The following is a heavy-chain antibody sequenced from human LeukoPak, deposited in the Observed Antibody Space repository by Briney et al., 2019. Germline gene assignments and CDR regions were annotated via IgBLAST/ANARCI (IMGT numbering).Heavy chain of an antibody. V-gene: IGHV3-21*01. CDR3: ARDRDGDGYNFDY. CDR1: GFTFSSYS. D-gene: IGHD5-24*01. J-gene: IGHJ4*02. Sequence: GGSLRLSCAASGFTFSSYSMNRVRQAPGKGLEWVSSISSSSSYIYYADSVKGRFTISRDNAKNSLYLQMNSLRAEDTAVYYCARDRDGDGYNFDYWGQGTLVTVSS. CDR2: ISSSSSYI.